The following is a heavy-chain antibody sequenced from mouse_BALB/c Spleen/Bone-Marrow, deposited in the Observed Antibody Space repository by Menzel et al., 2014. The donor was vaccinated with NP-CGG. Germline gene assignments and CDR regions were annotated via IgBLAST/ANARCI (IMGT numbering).Heavy chain of an antibody. J-gene: IGHJ2*01. Sequence: VQLKESGGGLVQPGGSRKLSCAASGFTFSSFGMHWVRQAPEKGLGWVAYISSGSSTIYYADTVKGRFTISRDNPKNTLFLQMTSLRSEDTAMYYCASSPYGYFDYWGQGTTLTVSS. CDR2: ISSGSSTI. D-gene: IGHD1-1*01. CDR3: ASSPYGYFDY. V-gene: IGHV5-17*02. CDR1: GFTFSSFG.